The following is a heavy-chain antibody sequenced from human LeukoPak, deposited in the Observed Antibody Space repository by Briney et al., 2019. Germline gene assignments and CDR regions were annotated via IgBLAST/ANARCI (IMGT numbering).Heavy chain of an antibody. J-gene: IGHJ6*03. CDR2: IYDSGST. Sequence: SETLSLTCTVSGGSISIYYWSWIRQPPGKGLEWIGYIYDSGSTNYNPSLKSRITISVDKSQNQFSLKVNSLTAADTAVYYCATNGYYCMDVWGKGTTVTVSS. CDR1: GGSISIYY. CDR3: ATNGYYCMDV. D-gene: IGHD2-8*01. V-gene: IGHV4-59*12.